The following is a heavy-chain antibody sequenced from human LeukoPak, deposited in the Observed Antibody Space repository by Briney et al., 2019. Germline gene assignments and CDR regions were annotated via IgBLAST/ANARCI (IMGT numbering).Heavy chain of an antibody. J-gene: IGHJ3*02. V-gene: IGHV1-69*13. CDR1: GGTFSSYA. Sequence: SVKVSCKASGGTFSSYAISWVRQAPGQGLEWMGGISPIFGTANYAQKFQGRVTITADESTSTAYMELSSLRSEDTAVYYCARVRSGYSSGWYIADAFDIWGRGTMVTVSS. CDR2: ISPIFGTA. CDR3: ARVRSGYSSGWYIADAFDI. D-gene: IGHD6-19*01.